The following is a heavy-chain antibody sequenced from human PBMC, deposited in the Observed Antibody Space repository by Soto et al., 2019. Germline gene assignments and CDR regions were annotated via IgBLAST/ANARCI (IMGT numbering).Heavy chain of an antibody. CDR2: ISPYNGKT. Sequence: ASVKVSCKTSGYTFTEYGISWFRQAPGQGLEWMGWISPYNGKTNYIQEFQDRVTITTDTSSTAVYMDLRTLKSDDTAIYFCARADYGDTKIYSFDHWGQGTLVTVSS. CDR1: GYTFTEYG. J-gene: IGHJ4*02. V-gene: IGHV1-18*01. D-gene: IGHD4-17*01. CDR3: ARADYGDTKIYSFDH.